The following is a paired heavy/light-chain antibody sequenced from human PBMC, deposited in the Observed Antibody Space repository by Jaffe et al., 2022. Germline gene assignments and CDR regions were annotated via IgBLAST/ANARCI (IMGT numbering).Heavy chain of an antibody. CDR1: GGSISSGGYS. Sequence: QLQLQESGSGLVKPSQTLSLTCAVSGGSISSGGYSWSWIRQPPGKGLEWIGYIYHSGSTYYNPSLKSRVTISVDRSKNQFSLKLSSVTAADTAVYYCARGKLVGFRESLPYFDYWGQGTLVTVSS. D-gene: IGHD3-10*01. CDR3: ARGKLVGFRESLPYFDY. J-gene: IGHJ4*02. CDR2: IYHSGST. V-gene: IGHV4-30-2*01.
Light chain of an antibody. V-gene: IGLV3-25*03. CDR3: QSADSSGTYPWVV. J-gene: IGLJ2*01. CDR1: ALPKQY. CDR2: KDS. Sequence: SYELTQPPSVSVSPGQTARITCSGDALPKQYAYWYQQKPGQAPVLVIYKDSERPSGIPERFSGSSSGTTVTLTISGVQAEDEADYYCQSADSSGTYPWVVFGGGTKLTVL.